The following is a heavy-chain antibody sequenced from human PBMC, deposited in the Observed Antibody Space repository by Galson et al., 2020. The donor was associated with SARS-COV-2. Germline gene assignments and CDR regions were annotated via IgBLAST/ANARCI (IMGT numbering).Heavy chain of an antibody. V-gene: IGHV4-59*08. CDR1: GGSFSRYY. Sequence: SQTLSLTCTLSGGSFSRYYGSWIRQTPGKGLEWIGYVYYNGNTNYNPSLKSRVSISVDTSENQFSLKLSSVTAADTAVYYCARHDSVVAYFDYWGQGALVTVSS. D-gene: IGHD3-22*01. CDR3: ARHDSVVAYFDY. CDR2: VYYNGNT. J-gene: IGHJ4*02.